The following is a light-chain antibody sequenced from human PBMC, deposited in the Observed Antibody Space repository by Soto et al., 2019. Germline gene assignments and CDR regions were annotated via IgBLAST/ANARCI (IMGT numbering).Light chain of an antibody. Sequence: DIQMTQSPSTLSASVGDRVTITCRASQSINTWLAWYQLKPGRAPKLLIYKASTLESGVPSRFSCSGSGTEFTLTISSLQPDDFATYYGQQYQTYSQFGQGTKVEIK. CDR1: QSINTW. CDR3: QQYQTYSQ. J-gene: IGKJ1*01. CDR2: KAS. V-gene: IGKV1-5*03.